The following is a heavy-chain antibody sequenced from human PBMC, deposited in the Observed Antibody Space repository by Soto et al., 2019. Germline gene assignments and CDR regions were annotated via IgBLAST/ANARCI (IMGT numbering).Heavy chain of an antibody. CDR3: AREVSSGWHSDY. J-gene: IGHJ4*02. D-gene: IGHD6-19*01. CDR2: INSDGSHT. Sequence: GGSLRLSCAASGFTFFAYWIHWVRQVPGKGLVWVSRINSDGSHTSYADSVRGRFTINPDTSKNQFSLQPNSVTPEDTAVYYCAREVSSGWHSDYWGQGTLVTVSS. V-gene: IGHV3-74*01. CDR1: GFTFFAYW.